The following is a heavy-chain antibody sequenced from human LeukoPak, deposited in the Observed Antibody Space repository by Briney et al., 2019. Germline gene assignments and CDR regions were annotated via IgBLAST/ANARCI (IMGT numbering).Heavy chain of an antibody. D-gene: IGHD6-19*01. J-gene: IGHJ4*02. V-gene: IGHV3-20*04. Sequence: GGSLRLSCAASGFTFDDYVMNWVRQASGKGVEWVSGINWNGGNTGYADSVRGRFTISRDNAQKSLYLQMNSLRAEDMAFYYCARSQRSGWDYFDYWGQGTLVTVSS. CDR2: INWNGGNT. CDR3: ARSQRSGWDYFDY. CDR1: GFTFDDYV.